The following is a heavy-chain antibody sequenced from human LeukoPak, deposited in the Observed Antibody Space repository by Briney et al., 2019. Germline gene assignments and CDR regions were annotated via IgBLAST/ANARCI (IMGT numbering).Heavy chain of an antibody. CDR3: ALRRGFDSSGYYDY. J-gene: IGHJ4*02. D-gene: IGHD3-22*01. CDR1: GFTFSSYA. CDR2: ISGSGGST. V-gene: IGHV3-23*01. Sequence: PGGSLRLSCAASGFTFSSYAMSWVRQAPGKGLEWVSAISGSGGSTYYADSVKGRFTISRDKSKNTLYLQMNSLRAEDTAVYYCALRRGFDSSGYYDYWGQGTLVTVSS.